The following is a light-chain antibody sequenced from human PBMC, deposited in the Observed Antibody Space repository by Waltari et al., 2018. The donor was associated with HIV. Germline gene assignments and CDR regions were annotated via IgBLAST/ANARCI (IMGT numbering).Light chain of an antibody. V-gene: IGLV3-1*01. Sequence: SYELTQPPSVSVSPGQTASITCSGDKLGDKYACWYQQKPGQSPVLLIYADSRRPSGIPGRFSGSKSGNTATLTIRGTQAMDEADYYWRSWDSSTVVFGGGTKLTVL. CDR1: KLGDKY. CDR2: ADS. CDR3: RSWDSSTVV. J-gene: IGLJ2*01.